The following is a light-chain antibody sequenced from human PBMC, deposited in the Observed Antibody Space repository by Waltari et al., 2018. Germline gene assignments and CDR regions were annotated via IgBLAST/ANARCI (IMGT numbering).Light chain of an antibody. Sequence: EVMMTQSPATLSVSPGERATLSCRASQSVGNNLAWFQERPGQAPRLLIFGASTRATGIPDRFTGSGSGTEFTLTISSLQSEDFAVYYCQQYDKWLMYTFGQGTKVEVK. V-gene: IGKV3-15*01. CDR2: GAS. CDR3: QQYDKWLMYT. CDR1: QSVGNN. J-gene: IGKJ2*01.